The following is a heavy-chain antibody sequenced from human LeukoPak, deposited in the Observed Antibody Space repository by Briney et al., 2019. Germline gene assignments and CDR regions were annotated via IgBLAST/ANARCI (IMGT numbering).Heavy chain of an antibody. D-gene: IGHD1-1*01. CDR3: ARAGTAGGYFDY. Sequence: GRSVRLSCAASGFTFSSYAMHWVRQAPGKGLEWVAVISYDGSNKYYADSVKGRFTISRDNSKNTLYLQMNSLRAEDTAVYYCARAGTAGGYFDYWSQGTLVTVSS. CDR1: GFTFSSYA. J-gene: IGHJ4*02. V-gene: IGHV3-30-3*01. CDR2: ISYDGSNK.